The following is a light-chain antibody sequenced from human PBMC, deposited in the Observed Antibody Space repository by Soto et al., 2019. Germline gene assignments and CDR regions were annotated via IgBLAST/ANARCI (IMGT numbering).Light chain of an antibody. V-gene: IGLV1-44*01. J-gene: IGLJ1*01. CDR2: SNN. Sequence: QSVLTQSPSASGTPGPRVPLSCSGSSSNIGSNTVNWYQQLPGTAPKLLIYSNNQRPSGVPDRFSGSKSGTSASLAISGLQSEDEADYYCAAWDDSLNGYVFGTGTKVTVL. CDR3: AAWDDSLNGYV. CDR1: SSNIGSNT.